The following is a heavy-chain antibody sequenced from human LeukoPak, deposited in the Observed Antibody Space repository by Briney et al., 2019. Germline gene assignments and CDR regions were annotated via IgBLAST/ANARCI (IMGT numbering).Heavy chain of an antibody. V-gene: IGHV1-46*01. CDR3: ARVRKNRDGYNSMDY. J-gene: IGHJ4*02. D-gene: IGHD5-24*01. Sequence: ASVKVSCKASGYTFTSYYMHWVRQAPGQGLEWMGIINPSGGSTSYAQKFQGRVTMTRDMSTSTVYMELSSLRSEDTAVYYCARVRKNRDGYNSMDYWGQGTLVTVSS. CDR1: GYTFTSYY. CDR2: INPSGGST.